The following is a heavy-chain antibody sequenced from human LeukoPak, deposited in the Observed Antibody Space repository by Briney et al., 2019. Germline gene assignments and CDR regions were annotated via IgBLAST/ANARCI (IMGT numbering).Heavy chain of an antibody. Sequence: GGSLRLSCAASGFPLSSYALSWVRQVPGKGLEWVSATSSSDDGTYHADSVRGRFTIYRDNFRNTLYLQMNRLRVEDAALYYCARAPVTSCRGAFCYPFDLWGQGVLVTVSS. V-gene: IGHV3-23*01. CDR2: TSSSDDGT. CDR1: GFPLSSYA. CDR3: ARAPVTSCRGAFCYPFDL. D-gene: IGHD2-21*01. J-gene: IGHJ4*02.